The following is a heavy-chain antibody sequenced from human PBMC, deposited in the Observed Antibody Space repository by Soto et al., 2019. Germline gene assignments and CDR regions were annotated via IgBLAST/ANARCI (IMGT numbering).Heavy chain of an antibody. CDR3: ARGIFGSGTANDY. D-gene: IGHD3-10*01. J-gene: IGHJ4*02. CDR2: INGDGSGT. Sequence: EVQLVESGGGLVQPGGSLRLSCAASGFTFSGSWMHWVRQAPGKGLVWASRINGDGSGTSYAVFVKGRFTISRDDAKNPRFLQMIGLRAEDTAVYYCARGIFGSGTANDYWGQGPLVTVSS. V-gene: IGHV3-74*01. CDR1: GFTFSGSW.